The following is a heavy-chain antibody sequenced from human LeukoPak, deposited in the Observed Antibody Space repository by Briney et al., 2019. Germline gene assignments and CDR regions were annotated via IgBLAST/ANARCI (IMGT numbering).Heavy chain of an antibody. CDR2: ISAYNGNT. Sequence: ASVKVSCKASGYTFTSYGISWVRQAPGQGLEWMGWISAYNGNTNYARKLQGRVTMTTDTSTSTAYMELRSLRSDDTAVYYCARDLEGYDFWSGYSPYYYYGMDVWGQGTTVTVSS. CDR3: ARDLEGYDFWSGYSPYYYYGMDV. CDR1: GYTFTSYG. J-gene: IGHJ6*02. V-gene: IGHV1-18*01. D-gene: IGHD3-3*01.